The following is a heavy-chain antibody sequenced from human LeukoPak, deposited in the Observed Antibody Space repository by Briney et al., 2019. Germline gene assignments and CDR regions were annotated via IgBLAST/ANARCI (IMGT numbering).Heavy chain of an antibody. CDR3: ASQNPSDCSGGSCYRFDP. Sequence: GGSLRLSCAASGFTFSSYWMHWVRQAPGKGLVWVSRINSDGSTTNYADSVKGRFTISRDNAKNTVYLQMNSLRAEDTAVYYCASQNPSDCSGGSCYRFDPWGQGTLVTVSS. D-gene: IGHD2-15*01. CDR2: INSDGSTT. V-gene: IGHV3-74*01. J-gene: IGHJ5*02. CDR1: GFTFSSYW.